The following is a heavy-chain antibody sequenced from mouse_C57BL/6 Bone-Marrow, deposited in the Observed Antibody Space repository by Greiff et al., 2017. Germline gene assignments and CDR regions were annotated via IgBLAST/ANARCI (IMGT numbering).Heavy chain of an antibody. V-gene: IGHV1-7*01. Sequence: VQVVESGAELAKPGASVKMSCKASGYTFTSYWMHWVKQRPGQGLEWIGYINPSTGYTEYNQKFKDKATLTADKSSSTAYMQLSSLTSEDSAVYYCATGTYFDVWGAGTTVTVSS. D-gene: IGHD4-1*01. CDR3: ATGTYFDV. J-gene: IGHJ1*01. CDR2: INPSTGYT. CDR1: GYTFTSYW.